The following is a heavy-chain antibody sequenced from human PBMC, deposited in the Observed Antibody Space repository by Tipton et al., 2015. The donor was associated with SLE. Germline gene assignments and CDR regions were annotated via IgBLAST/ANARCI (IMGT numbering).Heavy chain of an antibody. Sequence: LSLTCAVYGGSFSGYYWSWIRQPPGKGLEWVSYISSSSSYTNYADSVKGRFTISRDNAKNSLYLQMNSLRAEDTAVYYCAKEDSVVVPAANPYYFDYWGQGTLVTVSS. CDR2: ISSSSSYT. J-gene: IGHJ4*02. CDR1: GGSFSGYY. D-gene: IGHD2-2*01. CDR3: AKEDSVVVPAANPYYFDY. V-gene: IGHV3-11*05.